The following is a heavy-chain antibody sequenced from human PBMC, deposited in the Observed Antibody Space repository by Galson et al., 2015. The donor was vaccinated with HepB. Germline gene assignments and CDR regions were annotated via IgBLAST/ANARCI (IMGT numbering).Heavy chain of an antibody. D-gene: IGHD3-22*01. CDR2: IYPGDSDT. CDR3: ARPYYYDSSGLYYFDY. Sequence: QSGAEVKKPGESLKISCKGSGYSFTSYWIGWVRQMPGKGLEWMGIIYPGDSDTRYSPSFQGQVTISADKSISTAYLQWSSLKASDTAMYYCARPYYYDSSGLYYFDYWGQGTLVTVSS. CDR1: GYSFTSYW. J-gene: IGHJ4*02. V-gene: IGHV5-51*01.